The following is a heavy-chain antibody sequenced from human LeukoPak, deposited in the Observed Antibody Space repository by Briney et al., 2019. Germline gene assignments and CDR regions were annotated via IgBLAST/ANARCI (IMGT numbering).Heavy chain of an antibody. V-gene: IGHV4-4*02. CDR3: ARVGCSSTSCESSFDP. CDR1: GGSISSSNW. J-gene: IGHJ5*02. CDR2: TYHSGST. D-gene: IGHD2-2*01. Sequence: PSETLSLTCAVSGGSISSSNWWSWVRQPPGKGLEWIGETYHSGSTNYNPSLKSRVTISVDKSKNQFSLKLSSVTAADTAVYYCARVGCSSTSCESSFDPWGQGTLVTVSS.